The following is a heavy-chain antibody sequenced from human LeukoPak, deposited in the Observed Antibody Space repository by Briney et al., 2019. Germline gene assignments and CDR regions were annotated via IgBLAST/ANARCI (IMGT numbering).Heavy chain of an antibody. V-gene: IGHV1-2*02. D-gene: IGHD3-22*01. J-gene: IGHJ4*02. CDR1: GYIFTGYS. CDR2: INPNSGGT. CDR3: ARTQNYYDSSGYAY. Sequence: ASVKVSCKASGYIFTGYSMHWVRQAPGQGLEWMGWINPNSGGTNYAQKFQGRVTITRDTSISTDYMELSSLRSDDTAVYYCARTQNYYDSSGYAYWGQGTLVTVSS.